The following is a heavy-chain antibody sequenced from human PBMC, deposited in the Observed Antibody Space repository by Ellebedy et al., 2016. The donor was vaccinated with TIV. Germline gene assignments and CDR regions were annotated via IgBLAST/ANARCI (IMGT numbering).Heavy chain of an antibody. V-gene: IGHV4-4*07. CDR2: IYTSGST. D-gene: IGHD3-9*01. CDR1: GGSISSYY. CDR3: ARLNPGDILTGYYGWYFDL. J-gene: IGHJ2*01. Sequence: MPSETLSLTCTVSGGSISSYYWSWIRQPAGKGLEWIGRIYTSGSTNYNPSLKSRVTMSVDTSKNQFSLKLSSVTAADTAVYYCARLNPGDILTGYYGWYFDLWGRGTLVTVSS.